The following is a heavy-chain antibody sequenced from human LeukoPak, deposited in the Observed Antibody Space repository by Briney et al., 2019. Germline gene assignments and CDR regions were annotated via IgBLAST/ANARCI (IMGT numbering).Heavy chain of an antibody. V-gene: IGHV3-30*02. CDR1: GITLSSYG. D-gene: IGHD3-10*01. CDR3: AALWFGELYYYYMDV. Sequence: GGSLRLSCAASGITLSSYGMHWVRQAPGKGLEWVAFMRYDGSNRYYTDSVKARFTIYRDSSKNTLYLQMNSLRAEDTAVYYCAALWFGELYYYYMDVWGKGTTVTISS. J-gene: IGHJ6*03. CDR2: MRYDGSNR.